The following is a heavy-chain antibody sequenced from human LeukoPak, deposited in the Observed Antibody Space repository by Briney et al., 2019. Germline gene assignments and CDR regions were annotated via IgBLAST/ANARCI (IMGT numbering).Heavy chain of an antibody. J-gene: IGHJ3*02. CDR3: ARGNEPRGI. CDR2: INHSGST. CDR1: GYSISSGYY. Sequence: SETLSLTCAVSGYSISSGYYWGWIRQPPGKGLEWIGEINHSGSTNYNPSLKSRVTISVDTSKNQFSLKLSSVTAADTAVYYCARGNEPRGIWGQGTMVTVSS. D-gene: IGHD3-10*01. V-gene: IGHV4-38-2*01.